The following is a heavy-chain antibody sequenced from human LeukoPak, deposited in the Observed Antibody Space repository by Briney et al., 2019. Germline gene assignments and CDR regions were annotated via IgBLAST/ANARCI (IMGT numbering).Heavy chain of an antibody. J-gene: IGHJ4*02. CDR2: INPNSGGT. CDR3: ARVPFDGYRIGGLY. V-gene: IGHV1-2*02. CDR1: GYTFTGYY. D-gene: IGHD5-24*01. Sequence: ASVKVSCKASGYTFTGYYMHWARQAPGQGLEWMGWINPNSGGTNYAQKFQGRVTMTRDTSISTAYMELSRLRSDDTAVYYCARVPFDGYRIGGLYWGQGTLVTVSS.